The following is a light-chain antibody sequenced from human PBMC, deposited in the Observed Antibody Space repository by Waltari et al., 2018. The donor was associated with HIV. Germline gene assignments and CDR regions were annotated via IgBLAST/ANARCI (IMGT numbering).Light chain of an antibody. Sequence: QSVLTQPPSASGTPGQRVTISCSGSSSNIGSNTVTWYQQLPGTAPKLLIYSNNQRPSGIPDRFSGSKSGTSASLAISGLQSEDEADYYCAAWDDSLRGVFGGGTKLTVL. CDR1: SSNIGSNT. CDR3: AAWDDSLRGV. CDR2: SNN. V-gene: IGLV1-44*01. J-gene: IGLJ2*01.